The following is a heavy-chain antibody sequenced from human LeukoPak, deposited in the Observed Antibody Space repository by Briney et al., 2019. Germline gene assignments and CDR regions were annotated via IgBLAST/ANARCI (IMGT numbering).Heavy chain of an antibody. V-gene: IGHV3-48*02. Sequence: GGSLRLSCAASGFTFSSYSMNWVRQAPGKGLEWVSYISSSSSTIYYADSVKGRFTISRDNAKNSLYLQMNSLRDEDTAVYYCARGVARYYYDSSGYGLFDYWGQGTLVTVSS. CDR3: ARGVARYYYDSSGYGLFDY. D-gene: IGHD3-22*01. CDR2: ISSSSSTI. CDR1: GFTFSSYS. J-gene: IGHJ4*02.